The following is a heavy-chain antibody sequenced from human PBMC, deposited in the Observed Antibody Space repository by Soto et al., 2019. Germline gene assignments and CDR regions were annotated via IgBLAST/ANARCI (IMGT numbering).Heavy chain of an antibody. CDR3: GRAPGGTGIVDY. Sequence: EVLLVESGGGSVQRGGSLRLSCGASGFTFSSYWMQWVRQAPGKGLEWVSRINSEGTTTTYADSVKGRFTISRDNAKNTLYLQMNSLRADDTAVYYCGRAPGGTGIVDYWGQGALVTVSS. CDR2: INSEGTTT. D-gene: IGHD3-16*01. CDR1: GFTFSSYW. J-gene: IGHJ4*02. V-gene: IGHV3-74*01.